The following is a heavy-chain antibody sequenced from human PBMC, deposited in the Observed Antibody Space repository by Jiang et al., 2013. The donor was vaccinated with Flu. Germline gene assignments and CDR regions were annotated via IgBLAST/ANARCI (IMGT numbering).Heavy chain of an antibody. D-gene: IGHD5-18*01. CDR3: ARETTGYSYGRMDV. J-gene: IGHJ6*03. CDR2: FIPIFETT. CDR1: GDTFSYA. Sequence: GAEVKKPGSSVKVSCKVSGDTFSYAISWVRQAPGQGLEWMGGFIPIFETTSYAQKFQGRVTITADKSTSTVYMELTSLTSGDTAIYYCARETTGYSYGRMDVWGKGTTVIVSS. V-gene: IGHV1-69*06.